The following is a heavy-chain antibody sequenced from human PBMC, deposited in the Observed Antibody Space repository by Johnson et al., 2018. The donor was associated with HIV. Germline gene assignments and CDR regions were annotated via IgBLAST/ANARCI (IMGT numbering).Heavy chain of an antibody. D-gene: IGHD5-24*01. J-gene: IGHJ3*02. CDR2: IGTAGDT. CDR3: ARGREGYKRKSFDI. CDR1: GFTFSSYD. Sequence: VQLVESGGGVVQPGRSLRLSCAASGFTFSSYDMHWVRQATGKGLEWVSAIGTAGDTYYPGSVKGRFTISRDNSKNTLYLQMNSLRAEDTAVYYCARGREGYKRKSFDIWGQGTMVTVSS. V-gene: IGHV3-13*01.